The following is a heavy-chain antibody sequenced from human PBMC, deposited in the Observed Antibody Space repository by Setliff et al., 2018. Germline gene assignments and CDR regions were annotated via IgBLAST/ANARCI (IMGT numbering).Heavy chain of an antibody. CDR2: INYYGSIFDDGTTYST. CDR3: ARNPDFLQYSFDL. D-gene: IGHD5-12*01. J-gene: IGHJ2*01. V-gene: IGHV4-39*07. CDR1: GGSISNSTFY. Sequence: PSETLSLTCTVSGGSISNSTFYWGWIRQPPGKGLEWIGSINYYGSIFDDGTTYSTYYNPSLKSRAIISIDTSKSQFSLKLSSMTAADTALYYCARNPDFLQYSFDLWGRGTLVSVS.